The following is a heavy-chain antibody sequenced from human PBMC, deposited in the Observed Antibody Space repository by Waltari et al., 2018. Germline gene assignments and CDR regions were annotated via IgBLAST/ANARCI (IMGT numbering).Heavy chain of an antibody. Sequence: QVQLQESGPGLVKPSETLSLTCTVSGYSISSGYYWGWIRQPPGKGLEWIGSIYHSGRTYYNPALKSRVTISVDTSKNQFSLKLSSVTAADTAVYYCARGGPIAAAGTGWFDPWGQGTLVTVSS. CDR1: GYSISSGYY. J-gene: IGHJ5*02. D-gene: IGHD6-13*01. CDR3: ARGGPIAAAGTGWFDP. CDR2: IYHSGRT. V-gene: IGHV4-38-2*02.